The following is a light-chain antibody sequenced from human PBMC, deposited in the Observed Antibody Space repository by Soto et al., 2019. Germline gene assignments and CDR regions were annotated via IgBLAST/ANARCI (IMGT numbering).Light chain of an antibody. CDR3: QQYGSSPFT. Sequence: EIVLTQSPGTLSLSPGERATLSCRASQSVSSSDLAWYQQKPGQAPRLLIYAASSRATGIPDRFSGSGSGTDFTLTISRLEPEDFAVYYCQQYGSSPFTFGPGTKVDIK. CDR2: AAS. CDR1: QSVSSSD. V-gene: IGKV3-20*01. J-gene: IGKJ3*01.